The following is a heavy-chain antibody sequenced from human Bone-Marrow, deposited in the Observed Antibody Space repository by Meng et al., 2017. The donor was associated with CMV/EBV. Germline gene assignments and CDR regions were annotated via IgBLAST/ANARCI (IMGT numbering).Heavy chain of an antibody. Sequence: SETLSLTCAVYGGSFSGYYWSWIRQPPGKGLEWIGEINHSGSTNYNPSLKSRVTISVDTSKNQFSLKLSSVTAADTAVYYCARGKGVFGVVMSRSYYYYGMDVWGQGTTVTFYS. CDR3: ARGKGVFGVVMSRSYYYYGMDV. J-gene: IGHJ6*02. CDR1: GGSFSGYY. CDR2: INHSGST. D-gene: IGHD3-3*01. V-gene: IGHV4-34*01.